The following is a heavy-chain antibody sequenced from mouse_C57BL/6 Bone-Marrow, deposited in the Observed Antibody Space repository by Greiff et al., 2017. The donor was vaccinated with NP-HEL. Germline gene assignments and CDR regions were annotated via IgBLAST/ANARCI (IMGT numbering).Heavy chain of an antibody. J-gene: IGHJ2*01. D-gene: IGHD2-3*01. V-gene: IGHV5-4*03. CDR2: ISDGGSYT. CDR1: GFTFSSYA. CDR3: ARGEGDGFFDY. Sequence: EVKLVESGGGLVKPGGSLKLSCAASGFTFSSYAMSWVRQTPEKRLEWVATISDGGSYTYYPANVQGRFTISRDNAKNNLYLQMSHLKSEDTAMYYCARGEGDGFFDYWGQGTTLTVSS.